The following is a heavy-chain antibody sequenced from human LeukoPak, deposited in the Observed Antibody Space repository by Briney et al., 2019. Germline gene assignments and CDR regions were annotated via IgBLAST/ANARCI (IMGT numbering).Heavy chain of an antibody. CDR2: INHSGST. CDR3: ARGKSYYYGSGRRGAEWHV. J-gene: IGHJ6*02. Sequence: SETLSLTCAVYGGSFSGYYWSWIRQPPGKGLEWIREINHSGSTNYNPSLKSRVTISVDTSKNQFSLKLSSVTAADTAVYYCARGKSYYYGSGRRGAEWHVWGQGTTVTVSS. V-gene: IGHV4-34*01. D-gene: IGHD3-10*01. CDR1: GGSFSGYY.